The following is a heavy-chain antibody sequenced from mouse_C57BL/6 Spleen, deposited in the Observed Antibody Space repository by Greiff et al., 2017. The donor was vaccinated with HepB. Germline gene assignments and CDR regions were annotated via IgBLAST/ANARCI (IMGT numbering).Heavy chain of an antibody. J-gene: IGHJ2*01. D-gene: IGHD1-1*01. Sequence: EVQLQQSGPELVKPGASVKISCKASGYTFTDYYMNWVKQSHGKSLEWIGDINPNNGGTSYNQKFKGKATLTVDKSSSTAYMELRSLTSEDSAVYYCARGPLYYSSSQYYFDYWGQGTTLTVSS. V-gene: IGHV1-26*01. CDR3: ARGPLYYSSSQYYFDY. CDR2: INPNNGGT. CDR1: GYTFTDYY.